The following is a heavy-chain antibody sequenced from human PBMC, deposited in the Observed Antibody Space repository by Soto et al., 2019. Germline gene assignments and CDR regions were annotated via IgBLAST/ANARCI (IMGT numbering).Heavy chain of an antibody. V-gene: IGHV3-23*01. J-gene: IGHJ4*02. CDR3: AKDRIVATRSFDY. Sequence: SGGSLRLSCAASGFTFSSYAMSWVRQAPGKGLEWVSAISGSGGSTYYADSVKGRFTISRDNSKNTLYLQMNSLRAEDTAVYYCAKDRIVATRSFDYWGQGTLVTVSS. CDR2: ISGSGGST. D-gene: IGHD5-12*01. CDR1: GFTFSSYA.